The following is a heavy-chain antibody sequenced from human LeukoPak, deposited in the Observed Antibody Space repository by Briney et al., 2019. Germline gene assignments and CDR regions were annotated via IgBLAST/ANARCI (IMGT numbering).Heavy chain of an antibody. CDR3: ARGTSGTTAYYYYMDV. Sequence: GGSLRLSCAASGFTFSSYWMHWVRQAPGKGLVWVSRISSDGSSTTYADSVKGRFTISRDNAKNTLYLQMNSLRAEDTAVYYCARGTSGTTAYYYYMDVWGKGTTVTISS. V-gene: IGHV3-74*01. CDR1: GFTFSSYW. D-gene: IGHD1-1*01. CDR2: ISSDGSST. J-gene: IGHJ6*03.